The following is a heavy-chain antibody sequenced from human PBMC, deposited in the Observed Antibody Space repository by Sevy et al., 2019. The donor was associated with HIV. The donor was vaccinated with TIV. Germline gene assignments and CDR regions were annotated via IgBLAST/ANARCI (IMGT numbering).Heavy chain of an antibody. D-gene: IGHD3-9*01. CDR3: ARAGPDDILTHYGMDV. Sequence: ASVKVSCKAFGGSFRFYGISWVRQAPGQGLEWMAGISPVLGTTKCAQKFQGRVTIAADESTSTDYMELTSLRSEDTAVYYCARAGPDDILTHYGMDVWGQGTTVTVSS. J-gene: IGHJ6*02. CDR1: GGSFRFYG. CDR2: ISPVLGTT. V-gene: IGHV1-69*13.